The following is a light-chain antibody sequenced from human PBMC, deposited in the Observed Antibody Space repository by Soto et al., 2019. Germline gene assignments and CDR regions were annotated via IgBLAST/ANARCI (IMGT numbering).Light chain of an antibody. CDR3: EAWDDSRYGAV. Sequence: QSVLTQPPSASGTPGQRVTISCSGSNSNIGTNTINWYQQLPGTAPKLLIHSNDVRPSGVPDRFSGSKSGTSASLAISGLQSEDEADYYCEAWDDSRYGAVFGGGTKLPVL. CDR1: NSNIGTNT. CDR2: SND. J-gene: IGLJ2*01. V-gene: IGLV1-44*01.